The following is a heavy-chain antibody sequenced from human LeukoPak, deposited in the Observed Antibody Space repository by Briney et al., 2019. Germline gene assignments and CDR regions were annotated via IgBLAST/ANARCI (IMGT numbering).Heavy chain of an antibody. J-gene: IGHJ5*02. Sequence: SGGSLRLSCAASGFTFSSYEMNWVRQAPGKRLEWVSYISSSGSTIYYAGSVKGRFTISRDNAKNSLYLQMNSLRAEDTAVYYCARTPYDILTGYSWFDPWGQGTLVTVSS. V-gene: IGHV3-48*03. CDR2: ISSSGSTI. CDR1: GFTFSSYE. D-gene: IGHD3-9*01. CDR3: ARTPYDILTGYSWFDP.